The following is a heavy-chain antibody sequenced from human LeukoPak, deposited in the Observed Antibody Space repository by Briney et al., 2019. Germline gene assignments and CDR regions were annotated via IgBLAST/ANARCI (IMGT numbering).Heavy chain of an antibody. J-gene: IGHJ4*02. CDR1: GFTFGTYG. D-gene: IGHD4-23*01. Sequence: GRSLRLSCAASGFTFGTYGMHWVRQAPGKGLEWVAVISHDGSNNYSANYVKGRFIISRDNSKNTLYLQMNSLRAEDTAVYYCARHDYGGNSGDYWGQGTLVTVSS. CDR3: ARHDYGGNSGDY. V-gene: IGHV3-30*03. CDR2: ISHDGSNN.